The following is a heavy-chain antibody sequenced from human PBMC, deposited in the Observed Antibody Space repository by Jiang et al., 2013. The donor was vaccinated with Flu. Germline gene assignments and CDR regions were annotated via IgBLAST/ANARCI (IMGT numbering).Heavy chain of an antibody. J-gene: IGHJ4*02. CDR1: GGSFSGYY. D-gene: IGHD3-22*01. V-gene: IGHV4-34*01. CDR2: INHSGST. Sequence: TLSLTCAVYGGSFSGYYWSWIRQPPGKGLEWIGEINHSGSTNYNPSLKSRVTISVDTSKNQFSLKLSSVTAADTAVYYCARGLYYYDSSGYYSYWGQGTLVTVSS. CDR3: ARGLYYYDSSGYYSY.